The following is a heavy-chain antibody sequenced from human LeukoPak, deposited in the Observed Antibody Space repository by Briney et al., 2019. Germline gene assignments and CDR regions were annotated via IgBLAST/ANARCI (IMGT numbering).Heavy chain of an antibody. J-gene: IGHJ6*03. V-gene: IGHV4-34*01. D-gene: IGHD3-10*01. CDR2: INHSGSS. Sequence: SETLSLTCAVYVGSFSGYYWSWIRQPPGKGLEWIGEINHSGSSNYNSSLKSRVTISVDTSKNQFSLKLSSVTAADTAVYYCARGYYGSGSHCCHMDVWGKGTTITVS. CDR1: VGSFSGYY. CDR3: ARGYYGSGSHCCHMDV.